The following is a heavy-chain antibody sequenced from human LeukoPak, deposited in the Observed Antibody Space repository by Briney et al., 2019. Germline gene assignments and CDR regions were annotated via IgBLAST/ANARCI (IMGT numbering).Heavy chain of an antibody. D-gene: IGHD2-2*01. CDR3: ARVRYAPRAFDI. V-gene: IGHV4-59*08. J-gene: IGHJ3*02. CDR1: GGSISSYY. Sequence: SETLSLTCTVSGGSISSYYWSWIRQPPGKGLEWIGYIYYSGSTYYNPSLKSRVTISVDTSKNQFSLKLSSVTAADTAVYYCARVRYAPRAFDIWGQGTMVTVSS. CDR2: IYYSGST.